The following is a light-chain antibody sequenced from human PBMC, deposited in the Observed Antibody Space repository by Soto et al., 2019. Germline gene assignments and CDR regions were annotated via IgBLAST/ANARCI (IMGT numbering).Light chain of an antibody. CDR2: DTS. Sequence: EIVLTQSPGTLSLSPGERATLSCRASQSVSRYLAWYQQKPGQAPRLLIYDTSYRATGVPDRFSGSGSGTDFTLTISSLQTEDLAVYYCQQYNKWITFGQGTRLEIK. CDR1: QSVSRY. V-gene: IGKV3-11*01. J-gene: IGKJ5*01. CDR3: QQYNKWIT.